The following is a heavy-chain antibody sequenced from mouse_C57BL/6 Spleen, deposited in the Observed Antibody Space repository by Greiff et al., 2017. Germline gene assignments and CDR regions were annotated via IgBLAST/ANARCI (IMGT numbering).Heavy chain of an antibody. Sequence: VKLVESGPGLVAPSQSLSITCPVSGFSLTSYAISWVRQPPGKGLEWLGVIWTGGGTNYNSALKSRLSISKDNSKSQVFLKMNSLQTDDTDRYYGARGDGSSLAWFAYWAQGTLVTVSA. J-gene: IGHJ3*01. CDR1: GFSLTSYA. CDR2: IWTGGGT. D-gene: IGHD1-1*01. CDR3: ARGDGSSLAWFAY. V-gene: IGHV2-9-1*01.